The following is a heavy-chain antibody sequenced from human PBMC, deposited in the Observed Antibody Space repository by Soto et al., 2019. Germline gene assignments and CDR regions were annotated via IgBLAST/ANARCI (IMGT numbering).Heavy chain of an antibody. Sequence: GASVKVSCKASGFTFTSSAVQWVRQARGQRLEWIGWIVVGSGNTNYAQKFQERVTITRDMSTSTAYMELSSLRSEDTAVYYCAAGLGVTMVRGVIPYYFDYWGQGTLVTVSS. CDR2: IVVGSGNT. V-gene: IGHV1-58*01. CDR1: GFTFTSSA. J-gene: IGHJ4*02. D-gene: IGHD3-10*01. CDR3: AAGLGVTMVRGVIPYYFDY.